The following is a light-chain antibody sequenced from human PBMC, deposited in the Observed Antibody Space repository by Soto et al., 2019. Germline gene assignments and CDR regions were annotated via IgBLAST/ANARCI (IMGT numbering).Light chain of an antibody. CDR1: QRMSAW. V-gene: IGKV1-5*01. Sequence: DIQMTQSPTTLSASVGDRVIITCRASQRMSAWLAWYQQKPGKAPKLLIYDASSLENGDPSRFSGSGSGTEFTLTISSLQPDDFATYYCQQYDTYPWTFGQGTKVDIK. CDR2: DAS. CDR3: QQYDTYPWT. J-gene: IGKJ1*01.